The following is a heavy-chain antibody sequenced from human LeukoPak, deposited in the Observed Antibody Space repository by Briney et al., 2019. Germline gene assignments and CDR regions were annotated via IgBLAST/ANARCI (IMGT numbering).Heavy chain of an antibody. CDR2: ISSSGSTI. CDR3: TSNSSSWRGYFDY. J-gene: IGHJ4*02. D-gene: IGHD6-13*01. V-gene: IGHV3-48*03. CDR1: GFTFSSYE. Sequence: GGSLRLSCAASGFTFSSYEMNWVRQAPGKGLEWVSYISSSGSTIYYADSVKGRFTISRDNAKNSLYLQMNGLRAEDTAVYYCTSNSSSWRGYFDYWGQGTLVTASS.